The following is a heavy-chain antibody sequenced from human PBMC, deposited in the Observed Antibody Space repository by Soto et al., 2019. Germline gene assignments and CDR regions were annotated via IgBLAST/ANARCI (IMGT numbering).Heavy chain of an antibody. D-gene: IGHD5-18*01. CDR2: INAGNGNT. V-gene: IGHV1-3*01. J-gene: IGHJ5*02. Sequence: ASVKVSCKASGYTFTSYAMHWVRQAPGQRLEWMGWINAGNGNTKYSQKFQGRVTITRDTSASTAYMELSSLRSEDTVVYYCARDPHSYDFNNWFDPWGQGTLVSVTS. CDR3: ARDPHSYDFNNWFDP. CDR1: GYTFTSYA.